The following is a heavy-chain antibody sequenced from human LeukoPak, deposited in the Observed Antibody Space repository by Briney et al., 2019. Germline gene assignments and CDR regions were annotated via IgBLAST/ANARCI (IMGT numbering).Heavy chain of an antibody. V-gene: IGHV4-34*01. CDR2: INHSGST. CDR1: GGSFSGYY. CDR3: ARVADCEGDVCYYYYYYMDV. J-gene: IGHJ6*03. D-gene: IGHD2-21*01. Sequence: SETLSLTCAVYGGSFSGYYWSWIRQPPGKGLEWIGEINHSGSTNYNPSLKSRVTISVDTSKNQFSLKLRSVTAADTAVYYCARVADCEGDVCYYYYYYMDVWGKGTTVTISS.